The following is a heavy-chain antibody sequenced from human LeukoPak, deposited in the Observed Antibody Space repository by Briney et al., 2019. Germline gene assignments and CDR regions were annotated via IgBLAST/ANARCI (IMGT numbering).Heavy chain of an antibody. CDR3: AKVPPYSSGWYGYYFDY. D-gene: IGHD6-19*01. V-gene: IGHV3-23*01. CDR1: GFTFDSNY. CDR2: ISGSGGST. J-gene: IGHJ4*02. Sequence: QTGGSLRLSCAASGFTFDSNYMSWVRQAPGKGLEWVSAISGSGGSTYYADSVKGRFTISRDNSKNTLYLQMNSLRAEDTAVYYCAKVPPYSSGWYGYYFDYWGQGTLVTVSS.